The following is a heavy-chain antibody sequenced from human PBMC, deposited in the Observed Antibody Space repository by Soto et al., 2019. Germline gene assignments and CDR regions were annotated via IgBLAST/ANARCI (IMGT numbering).Heavy chain of an antibody. D-gene: IGHD2-15*01. CDR2: IYYSGST. V-gene: IGHV4-59*08. J-gene: IGHJ4*02. CDR1: GGSISNYY. CDR3: ARHVRYCSGGSCYQNFDY. Sequence: SETLSLTCTVSGGSISNYYWSWIRQPPGKGLEWIGYIYYSGSTNYNPSLKSRVTISVDTSKNQFSLKLSSVTAADTAVYYCARHVRYCSGGSCYQNFDYWGQGTLVTVSS.